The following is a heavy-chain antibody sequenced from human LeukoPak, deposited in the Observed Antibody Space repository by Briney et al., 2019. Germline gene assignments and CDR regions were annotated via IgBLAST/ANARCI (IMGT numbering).Heavy chain of an antibody. Sequence: GGSLRLSCAASGFTFGDYGMSWVRQAPGKGLEWVSGINWNGGSTGYADSVKGRFTISRDNAKNSLYLQMNSLRAVDTALYYCARGGVPAAPIDYWGQGTLVTVSS. CDR3: ARGGVPAAPIDY. D-gene: IGHD2-2*01. CDR1: GFTFGDYG. CDR2: INWNGGST. V-gene: IGHV3-20*04. J-gene: IGHJ4*02.